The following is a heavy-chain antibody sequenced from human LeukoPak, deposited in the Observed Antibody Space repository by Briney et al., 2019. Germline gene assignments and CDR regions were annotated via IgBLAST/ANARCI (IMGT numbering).Heavy chain of an antibody. J-gene: IGHJ4*02. CDR2: ISGGGGST. CDR3: GKDWKLDY. Sequence: PGGSLRLSCAASGFTFSNYAMSWVRQAPGKGLEWVSVISGGGGSTYYADSVKGRFTISRDNSKNTLYLQMNSLRVEDTAIYYCGKDWKLDYWGQGTLVTVSS. CDR1: GFTFSNYA. D-gene: IGHD1-1*01. V-gene: IGHV3-23*01.